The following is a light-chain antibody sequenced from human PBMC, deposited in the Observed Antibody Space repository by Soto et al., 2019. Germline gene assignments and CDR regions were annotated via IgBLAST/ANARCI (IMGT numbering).Light chain of an antibody. V-gene: IGKV1-39*01. J-gene: IGKJ2*03. Sequence: DIQMTQSPSSVSASIGDTVTITCRASEDINVYLNWYQQKPGEVPKLLIYSASTLHSGVPSRFTGSGSETYFTLTTRSLQPEHFATYYCQHGYVAPYSFGQGTKVDI. CDR2: SAS. CDR1: EDINVY. CDR3: QHGYVAPYS.